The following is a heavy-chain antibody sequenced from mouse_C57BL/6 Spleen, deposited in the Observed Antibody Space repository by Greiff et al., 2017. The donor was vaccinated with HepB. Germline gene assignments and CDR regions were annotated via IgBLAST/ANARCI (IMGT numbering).Heavy chain of an antibody. V-gene: IGHV5-4*03. Sequence: EVMLVESGGGLVKPGGSLKLSCAASGFTFSSYAMSWVRQTPEKRLEWVATISDGGSYTDYPDNVKGRFTISRDNAKNNLYLQMSHLKSEDTAMYYCARYITTNFDYWGQGTTLTVSS. CDR2: ISDGGSYT. J-gene: IGHJ2*01. CDR1: GFTFSSYA. D-gene: IGHD1-1*01. CDR3: ARYITTNFDY.